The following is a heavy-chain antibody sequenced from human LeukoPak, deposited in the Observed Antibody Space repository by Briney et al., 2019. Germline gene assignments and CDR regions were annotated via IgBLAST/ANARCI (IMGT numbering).Heavy chain of an antibody. CDR3: AKDLWGWSGMDV. V-gene: IGHV3-23*01. Sequence: GGSPRLSCAASGFIFSTNAMCWVRQAPGKGLEWVSGFGGDGKTYYADSVKGRFTISRDNSKNMLYLQMNSLRDEDTALYYCAKDLWGWSGMDVWGQGTTVTVSS. D-gene: IGHD6-19*01. J-gene: IGHJ6*02. CDR2: FGGDGKT. CDR1: GFIFSTNA.